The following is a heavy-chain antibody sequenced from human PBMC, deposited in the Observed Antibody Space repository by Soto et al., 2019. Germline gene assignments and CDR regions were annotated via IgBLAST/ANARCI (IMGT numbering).Heavy chain of an antibody. CDR2: IYSGGST. Sequence: EVQLVDSGGGLIQPGGSLRLSCAASGFSVSSSHMNWVRQAPGKGPEWVSVIYSGGSTYYAVSVKGRFTISRDNSKNTVYLQMNSLRAEDPAVYYCARLGPSGSGSYSFRYNWFDPWGQGTLVTVSS. CDR3: ARLGPSGSGSYSFRYNWFDP. J-gene: IGHJ5*02. CDR1: GFSVSSSH. V-gene: IGHV3-53*01. D-gene: IGHD3-10*01.